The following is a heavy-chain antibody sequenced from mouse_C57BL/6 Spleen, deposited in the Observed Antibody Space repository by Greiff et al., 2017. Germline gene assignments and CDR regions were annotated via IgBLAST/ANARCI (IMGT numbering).Heavy chain of an antibody. Sequence: EVMLVESEGGLVQPGSSMKLSCTASGFTFSDYYMAWVRQVPEKGLEWVANINYDGSSTYYLDSLKSRFIISRDNAKNILYLQMSSLKSEDTATYYCARGGGIYYDYDAWFAYWGQGTLVTVSA. CDR3: ARGGGIYYDYDAWFAY. D-gene: IGHD2-4*01. V-gene: IGHV5-16*01. CDR1: GFTFSDYY. CDR2: INYDGSST. J-gene: IGHJ3*01.